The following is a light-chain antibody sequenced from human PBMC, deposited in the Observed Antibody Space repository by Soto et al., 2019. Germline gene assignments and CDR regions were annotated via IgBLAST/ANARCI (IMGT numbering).Light chain of an antibody. J-gene: IGLJ1*01. Sequence: QSALTQPASVSGSPGQSITISCTGTSSDVGGYNYVSWYQQHPGKAPKLMIYEVTNRPSGVSNRFSGSKSGNTASLTISGLQAEDEAGDYCSSYTSSSSPYVFGTGTQLTVL. CDR1: SSDVGGYNY. CDR3: SSYTSSSSPYV. CDR2: EVT. V-gene: IGLV2-14*01.